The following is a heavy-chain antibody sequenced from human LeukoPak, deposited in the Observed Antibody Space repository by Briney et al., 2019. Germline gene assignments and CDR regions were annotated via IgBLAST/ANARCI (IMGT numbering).Heavy chain of an antibody. V-gene: IGHV3-48*03. CDR3: ARDRGVVVAATLYYYYYGMDV. D-gene: IGHD2-15*01. CDR1: GFTFSSYE. Sequence: SGGSLRLSCAAPGFTFSSYEMNWVRQAPGKGLAWVSYISGSGSSIYYADSVKGRFTISRDNAKNSLYLQMNSLRAEDTAVYYCARDRGVVVAATLYYYYYGMDVWGKGTTVTVSS. J-gene: IGHJ6*04. CDR2: ISGSGSSI.